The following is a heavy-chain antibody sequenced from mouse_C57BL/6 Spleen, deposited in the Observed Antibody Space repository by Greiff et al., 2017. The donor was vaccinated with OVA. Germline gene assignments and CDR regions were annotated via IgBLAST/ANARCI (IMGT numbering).Heavy chain of an antibody. CDR2: ISYDGSN. J-gene: IGHJ1*03. CDR1: GYSITSGYY. CDR3: ARDVWYFDV. V-gene: IGHV3-6*01. Sequence: EVKVEESGPGLVKPSQSLSLTCSVTGYSITSGYYWNWIRQFPGNKLEWMGYISYDGSNNYNPSLKNRISITRDTSKNQFFLKLNSVTTEDTATYYCARDVWYFDVWGTGTTVTVSS.